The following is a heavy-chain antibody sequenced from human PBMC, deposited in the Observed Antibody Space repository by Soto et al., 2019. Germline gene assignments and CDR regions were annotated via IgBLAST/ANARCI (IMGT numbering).Heavy chain of an antibody. CDR1: GYTFTSYD. V-gene: IGHV1-8*01. CDR2: MNPNSGNT. Sequence: ASVKVSCTASGYTFTSYDINWVRQATGQGLEWMGWMNPNSGNTDYAQKFQGRVTMTRNTSISTAYMELSSLRSEDTAVYYCARTLYGDNVDYWGQGTLVTVSS. D-gene: IGHD4-17*01. CDR3: ARTLYGDNVDY. J-gene: IGHJ4*02.